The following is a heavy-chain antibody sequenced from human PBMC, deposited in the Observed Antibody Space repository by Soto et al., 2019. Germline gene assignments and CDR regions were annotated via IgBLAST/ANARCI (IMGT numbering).Heavy chain of an antibody. CDR3: TTDLRWEPLDFNY. V-gene: IGHV3-53*05. CDR2: LYGDGRT. J-gene: IGHJ4*02. D-gene: IGHD1-26*01. CDR1: GITVSSNY. Sequence: PGGSLRLSCAASGITVSSNYLSWLRQAPGKRLEWVSVLYGDGRTNYAAPVKGRFTISRDDSENTLSLQMDSLKNEDTALYYCTTDLRWEPLDFNYWGQGTLVTVSS.